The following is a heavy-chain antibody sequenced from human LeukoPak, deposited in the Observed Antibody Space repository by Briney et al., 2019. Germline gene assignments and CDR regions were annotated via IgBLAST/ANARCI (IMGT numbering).Heavy chain of an antibody. J-gene: IGHJ4*02. CDR1: GFTFSSYW. CDR3: ARDLSVRTIDY. Sequence: PGGPLRLSCAPSGFTFSSYWMSWARRAPGKGRGWVANIKQDGSEKYYVDSVKGRFTISRDNAKNSLYLQMNSLRAEDTAVYYCARDLSVRTIDYWGQGTLVTVSS. CDR2: IKQDGSEK. V-gene: IGHV3-7*04. D-gene: IGHD3-10*01.